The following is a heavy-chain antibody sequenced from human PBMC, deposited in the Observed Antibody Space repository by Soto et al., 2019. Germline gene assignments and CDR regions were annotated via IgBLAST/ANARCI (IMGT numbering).Heavy chain of an antibody. CDR2: IHSAGST. D-gene: IGHD3-16*01. V-gene: IGHV3-66*01. CDR3: ARDWAEGYGMDV. J-gene: IGHJ6*02. Sequence: EVQLVAAGGGLVQPGGSLRLSCAASGIAVSSNYMSWVRQAPGKGLEGVSVIHSAGSTYFADSVKDRFIISRDNSKNTLYLQMNSLRAEDTAGYYCARDWAEGYGMDVWGQGTTVTVSS. CDR1: GIAVSSNY.